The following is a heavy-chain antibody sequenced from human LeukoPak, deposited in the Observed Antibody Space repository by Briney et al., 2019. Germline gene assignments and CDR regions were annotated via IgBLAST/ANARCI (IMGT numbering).Heavy chain of an antibody. D-gene: IGHD6-13*01. J-gene: IGHJ4*02. CDR1: GFTFSSYG. Sequence: PGGSLRLSCAASGFTFSSYGMSWVRQAPGKGLEWVAFIRYDGSNKYYADSVKGRFTISRDNSKNTLYLQMNSLRAEDTAVYYCAKDRRHQQLVLDYWGQGTLVTVSS. CDR3: AKDRRHQQLVLDY. V-gene: IGHV3-30*02. CDR2: IRYDGSNK.